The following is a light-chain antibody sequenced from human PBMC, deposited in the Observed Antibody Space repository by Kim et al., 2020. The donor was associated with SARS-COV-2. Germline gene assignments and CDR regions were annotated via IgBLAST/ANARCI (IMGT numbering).Light chain of an antibody. Sequence: QRVTISCTGSSSNIGVGYEVHWYQQFPGTAPKLLIYANTSRPTGVPDRFSGSKSGSSTSLGITGLQAEDEADYYCQSYDSSLSGWVFGGGTQLTVL. CDR1: SSNIGVGYE. J-gene: IGLJ3*02. CDR3: QSYDSSLSGWV. CDR2: ANT. V-gene: IGLV1-40*01.